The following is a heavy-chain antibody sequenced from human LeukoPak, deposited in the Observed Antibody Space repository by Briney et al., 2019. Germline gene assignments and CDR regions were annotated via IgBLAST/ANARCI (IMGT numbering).Heavy chain of an antibody. CDR1: GGSISNYC. D-gene: IGHD2-8*01. CDR2: IYDGGST. J-gene: IGHJ4*02. Sequence: PSETLSLTCTVSGGSISNYCWNWIRQPPGKGLEWIGYIYDGGSTNYNPSLKSRVTISVDTSKNQFSLKVSSVTAADTGVYYCASATEMAKVFSFDYWGQGTLVTVSS. V-gene: IGHV4-59*08. CDR3: ASATEMAKVFSFDY.